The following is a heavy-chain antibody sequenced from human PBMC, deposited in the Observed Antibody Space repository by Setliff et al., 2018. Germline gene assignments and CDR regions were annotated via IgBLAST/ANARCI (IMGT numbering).Heavy chain of an antibody. CDR1: RYTLTELS. V-gene: IGHV1-24*01. CDR3: ATSVSWIQLVLYPQGHPEPFDY. J-gene: IGHJ4*02. CDR2: FDPEDGET. D-gene: IGHD5-18*01. Sequence: ASVKVSCKVSRYTLTELSMHWVRQAPGKGLEWMGGFDPEDGETIYAQKFQGRVTMTEDTSTDTAYMELSSLRSEDTAVYYCATSVSWIQLVLYPQGHPEPFDYWGQGTLVTVSS.